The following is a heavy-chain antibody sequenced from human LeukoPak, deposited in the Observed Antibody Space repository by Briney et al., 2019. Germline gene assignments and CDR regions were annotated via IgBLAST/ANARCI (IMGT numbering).Heavy chain of an antibody. Sequence: GGSLRLSCAASGFTFSDFCMTWVRPAPGQGRKGVANIKQGGSEKYYVDSVKGRFTISTDNAKNSLYLQMNSLRAEDTAVYYCARDRSSGWYVYDYWGQGTLVTVSS. V-gene: IGHV3-7*05. CDR2: IKQGGSEK. CDR1: GFTFSDFC. D-gene: IGHD6-19*01. J-gene: IGHJ4*02. CDR3: ARDRSSGWYVYDY.